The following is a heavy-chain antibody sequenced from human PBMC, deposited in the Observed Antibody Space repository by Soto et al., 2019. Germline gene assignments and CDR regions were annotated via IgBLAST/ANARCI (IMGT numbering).Heavy chain of an antibody. CDR3: ARLSRSTSCYSVFCYMDV. CDR1: GYSFTSYW. J-gene: IGHJ6*03. Sequence: PGESLKISCKGSGYSFTSYWIGWVRQMPGKGLEWMGIIYPGDSDTRYSPSFQGQVTISADKSISTAYLQWSSLKASDTAMYYCARLSRSTSCYSVFCYMDVWGKGTTVTVSS. D-gene: IGHD2-2*01. CDR2: IYPGDSDT. V-gene: IGHV5-51*01.